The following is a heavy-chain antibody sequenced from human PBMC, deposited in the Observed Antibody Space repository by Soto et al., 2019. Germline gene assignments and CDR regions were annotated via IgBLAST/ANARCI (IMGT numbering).Heavy chain of an antibody. V-gene: IGHV3-74*01. J-gene: IGHJ4*02. CDR3: GSLFEF. Sequence: EVHLVESGGGLVQPGGSLRLSCAASGFTFRYYWLHWVRQVPGRGPVWVSGINNDGSDTFYADFVEGRFTISRDNAKNTVYLQMDSLRAEDTAVYYCGSLFEFWGQGTVVTVPS. CDR2: INNDGSDT. CDR1: GFTFRYYW.